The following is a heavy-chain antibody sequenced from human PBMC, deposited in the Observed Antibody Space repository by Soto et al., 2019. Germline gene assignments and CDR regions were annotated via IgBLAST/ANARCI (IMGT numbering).Heavy chain of an antibody. CDR1: GFTFSSYW. J-gene: IGHJ6*03. D-gene: IGHD6-6*01. Sequence: GGSLRLSCAASGFTFSSYWMTWVRQAPGKGLEWVAIIKSDGSDIYYVDSVKGRFTISRDNAKNTLYLQMNSLRTEDTAVYYCANAEYSSSSAYYYYYMDVWGKGTTVTVSS. CDR3: ANAEYSSSSAYYYYYMDV. V-gene: IGHV3-7*02. CDR2: IKSDGSDI.